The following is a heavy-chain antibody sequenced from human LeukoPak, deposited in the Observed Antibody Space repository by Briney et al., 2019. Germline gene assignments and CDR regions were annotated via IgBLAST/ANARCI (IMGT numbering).Heavy chain of an antibody. D-gene: IGHD2-15*01. CDR1: GVSISSSSYY. Sequence: KTSETLSLTCTVSGVSISSSSYYWGWIRQPPGKGLEWIGSIYYSGSTYYNPSLKSRVTISVDTSKNQFSLKLSSVTAADTAVYYCARDCSGGTCYLGVLDYWGQGIRVTVSS. CDR2: IYYSGST. CDR3: ARDCSGGTCYLGVLDY. V-gene: IGHV4-39*01. J-gene: IGHJ4*02.